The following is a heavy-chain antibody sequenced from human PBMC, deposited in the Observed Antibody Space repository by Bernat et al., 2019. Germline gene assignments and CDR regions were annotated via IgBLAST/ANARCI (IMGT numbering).Heavy chain of an antibody. V-gene: IGHV3-30*18. D-gene: IGHD5-24*01. CDR2: ISYDGSNK. Sequence: QVQLVESGGGVVQPGRSLRLSCAASGFTFSSYGMHWVRQAPGKGLEWLAVISYDGSNKYYADSVKGRFTISRDNSKNTLYLQMNSLRAEDTAVYYCAKAGDGYNYLPDYWGQGTLVTVSS. CDR3: AKAGDGYNYLPDY. J-gene: IGHJ4*02. CDR1: GFTFSSYG.